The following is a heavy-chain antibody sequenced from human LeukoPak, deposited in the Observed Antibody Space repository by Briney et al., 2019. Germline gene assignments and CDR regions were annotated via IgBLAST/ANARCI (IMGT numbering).Heavy chain of an antibody. CDR2: VNHSGRT. V-gene: IGHV4-34*01. CDR3: ARGRLATVVTPSISADFDY. Sequence: SDTLSLTCAVFGGSFSNFYWTWLRQPPGKGLEWTGEVNHSGRTNYNQSLQQQVSISVDTSRNQVCLKLTSVSAADTAVYYCARGRLATVVTPSISADFDYWGQGTLVTVSS. J-gene: IGHJ4*02. D-gene: IGHD4-23*01. CDR1: GGSFSNFY.